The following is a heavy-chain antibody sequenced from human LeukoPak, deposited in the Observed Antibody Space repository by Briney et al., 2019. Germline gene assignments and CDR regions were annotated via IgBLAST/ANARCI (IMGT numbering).Heavy chain of an antibody. J-gene: IGHJ4*01. CDR3: ARGKNGDWYFDY. V-gene: IGHV1-46*01. D-gene: IGHD4-17*01. CDR1: GYTFISYY. CDR2: INPSAGNT. Sequence: ASVKVSCKASGYTFISYYMYWVRQAPGHGLEWMGFINPSAGNTAYAQKFQGRVTMTRDTSTSTVYMDLTSLRSDDTAVYYCARGKNGDWYFDYWGQGSLVTVSS.